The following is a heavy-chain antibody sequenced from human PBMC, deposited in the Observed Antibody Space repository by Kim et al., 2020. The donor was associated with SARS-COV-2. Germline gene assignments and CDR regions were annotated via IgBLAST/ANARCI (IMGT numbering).Heavy chain of an antibody. Sequence: DSVKGRFTISRDNSKNTLYLQMNSPRAEDTAVYYCAKGRITMVRGGGMDVWGQGTTVTVSS. D-gene: IGHD3-10*01. CDR3: AKGRITMVRGGGMDV. V-gene: IGHV3-23*01. J-gene: IGHJ6*02.